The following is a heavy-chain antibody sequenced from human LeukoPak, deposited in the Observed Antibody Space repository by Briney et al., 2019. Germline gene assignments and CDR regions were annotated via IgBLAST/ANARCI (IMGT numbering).Heavy chain of an antibody. CDR2: INHSGST. V-gene: IGHV4-34*01. Sequence: SETLSLTCAVYGGSFSGYYWSWIRQPPGKGLEWIGEINHSGSTNYNPSLKSRVTISVDTSKNQFSLKLSSVTAADTAVYYCARALETWDAFDIWGQGTVVTVSS. CDR3: ARALETWDAFDI. J-gene: IGHJ3*02. CDR1: GGSFSGYY.